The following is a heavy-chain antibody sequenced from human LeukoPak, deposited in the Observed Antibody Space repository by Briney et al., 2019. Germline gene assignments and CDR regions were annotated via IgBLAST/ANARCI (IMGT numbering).Heavy chain of an antibody. CDR2: ISSPGGVT. CDR1: GFTFSHYR. J-gene: IGHJ4*02. V-gene: IGHV3-21*05. CDR3: ARDSTDCSSTSCYDDY. Sequence: PGGSMRLSCTASGFTFSHYRMTWVRQAPGKGLEWVAFISSPGGVTYYADSVKGRFTISRDNAKNSLYLQMNSLRAEDTAVYYCARDSTDCSSTSCYDDYWGQGTLVTVSS. D-gene: IGHD2-2*01.